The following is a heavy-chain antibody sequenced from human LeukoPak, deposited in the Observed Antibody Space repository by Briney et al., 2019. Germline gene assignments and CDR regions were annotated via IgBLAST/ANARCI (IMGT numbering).Heavy chain of an antibody. CDR1: GGSMSTYY. CDR3: AREGAYSDRGAEY. V-gene: IGHV4-59*01. D-gene: IGHD1-26*01. CDR2: IYYSGNT. Sequence: SETLSLTCTVSGGSMSTYYWSWIRQPPGKGLEWIGYIYYSGNTKYNPSLTTRVSMSVDTSKNQFSLKLSSVTAADTAVYYCAREGAYSDRGAEYWGQGTLVTVSS. J-gene: IGHJ4*02.